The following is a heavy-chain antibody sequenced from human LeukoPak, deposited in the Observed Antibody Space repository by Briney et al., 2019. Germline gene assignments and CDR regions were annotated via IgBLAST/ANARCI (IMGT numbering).Heavy chain of an antibody. D-gene: IGHD3-9*01. J-gene: IGHJ3*02. CDR2: IRQDASEK. CDR3: ARDSSWDDILTGYYKGASDI. Sequence: GGSLRLSCAASGFTFRSYWMSWVRQAPGRGLEWVANIRQDASEKYYVDSVKGRFTIFRDNVKNSLYLQMNSLRAEDTAVYYCARDSSWDDILTGYYKGASDIWGQGTMVTISS. V-gene: IGHV3-7*01. CDR1: GFTFRSYW.